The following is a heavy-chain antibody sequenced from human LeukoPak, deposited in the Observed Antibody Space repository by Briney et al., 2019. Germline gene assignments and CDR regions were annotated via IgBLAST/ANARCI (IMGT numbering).Heavy chain of an antibody. CDR1: GGTFSSYT. CDR2: IIPILGIA. Sequence: EASVKVSCKASGGTFSSYTISWVRQAPGQGLEWMGRIIPILGIANYAQKFQGRVTITADKSTSTAYMELSSLRSEDTAVYYRAGHPSIAVAEYYFDYWGQGTLVTVSS. D-gene: IGHD6-19*01. CDR3: AGHPSIAVAEYYFDY. J-gene: IGHJ4*02. V-gene: IGHV1-69*02.